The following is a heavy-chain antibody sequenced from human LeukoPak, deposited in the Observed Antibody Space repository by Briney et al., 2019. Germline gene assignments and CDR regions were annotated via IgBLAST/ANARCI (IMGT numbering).Heavy chain of an antibody. Sequence: WETLSLTCAVYGGAFSGYYWGWIRHPPGKGLVWIGEINHSGSINYNPSLKSRVTISVDTSKNQFSLKLSSVTAADTAVYYCARGNYYGSGSYFGYWGQGTLVTVSS. CDR2: INHSGSI. CDR1: GGAFSGYY. CDR3: ARGNYYGSGSYFGY. J-gene: IGHJ4*02. V-gene: IGHV4-34*01. D-gene: IGHD3-10*01.